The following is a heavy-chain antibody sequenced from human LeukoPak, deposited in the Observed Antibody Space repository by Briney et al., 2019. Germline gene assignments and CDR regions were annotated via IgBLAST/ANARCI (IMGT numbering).Heavy chain of an antibody. D-gene: IGHD3-22*01. CDR1: GYTXTGYY. Sequence: ASVKVSCKASGYTXTGYYIHWVRQAPGQGLEWMGWINPNSGGTNYAQKFQGRVTMTRDTSISTAYMELSRLRSDDTAVYYCARDWGSDDTSAYYSNSSAEYFHHWGQGTLVTVSS. V-gene: IGHV1-2*02. CDR3: ARDWGSDDTSAYYSNSSAEYFHH. J-gene: IGHJ1*01. CDR2: INPNSGGT.